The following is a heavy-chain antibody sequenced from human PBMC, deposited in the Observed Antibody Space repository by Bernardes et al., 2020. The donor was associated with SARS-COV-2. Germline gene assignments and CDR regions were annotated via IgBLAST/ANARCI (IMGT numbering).Heavy chain of an antibody. CDR2: IYLGDTTS. CDR3: ARGAAGVYFYGMDV. CDR1: GYTFTNDW. V-gene: IGHV5-51*01. J-gene: IGHJ6*02. D-gene: IGHD2-21*01. Sequence: GESLKISCQASGYTFTNDWIGWVRQMPGKGLEWMGIIYLGDTTSTYSPSFQGQVTISADKSISTAYLQWSSLKASDTAMYFCARGAAGVYFYGMDVWGQGTTVTVSS.